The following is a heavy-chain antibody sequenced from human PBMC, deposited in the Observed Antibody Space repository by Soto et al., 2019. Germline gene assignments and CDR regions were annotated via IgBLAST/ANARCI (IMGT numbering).Heavy chain of an antibody. V-gene: IGHV3-23*01. CDR1: GFTFSNYA. CDR2: ISGSGGST. D-gene: IGHD1-7*01. Sequence: EVQLLESGGGFVQPGGSLRLSCAASGFTFSNYAMSWVRQAPGTGLEWVSSISGSGGSTYYADSVKGRFTISRDNSKNPLYLQMNNLRAVDTAVYYCAKGLNGNYARGVDYWGQGTLVTVSS. J-gene: IGHJ4*02. CDR3: AKGLNGNYARGVDY.